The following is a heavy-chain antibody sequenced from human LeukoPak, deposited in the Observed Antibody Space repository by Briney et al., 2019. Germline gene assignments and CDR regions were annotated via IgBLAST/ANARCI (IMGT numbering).Heavy chain of an antibody. J-gene: IGHJ6*03. D-gene: IGHD3-10*01. Sequence: GGSLRLSCAASGFTFSSYWMSWVRQAPGKGLEWVANIKQHGTEEYYVDSVKGRFTISRDKAKNSFYLQMNSLRAEDTAVYFCARDDYYGSGTYKNYHYYYYMDVWGKGTTVTVSS. CDR2: IKQHGTEE. V-gene: IGHV3-7*01. CDR1: GFTFSSYW. CDR3: ARDDYYGSGTYKNYHYYYYMDV.